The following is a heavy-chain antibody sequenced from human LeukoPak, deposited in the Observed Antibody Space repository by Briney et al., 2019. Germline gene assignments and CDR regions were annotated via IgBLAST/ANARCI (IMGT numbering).Heavy chain of an antibody. J-gene: IGHJ2*01. Sequence: PSETLSLTCTVSGGSISSGGYYWSWIRQHPGKGLEWIGYIYYSGSTYYNPSLKSRVTISVDTSKNQFSLKLSSVTAADTAVYYCARGMVDRYFDLWGRGTLVTVSS. D-gene: IGHD2-15*01. CDR1: GGSISSGGYY. CDR3: ARGMVDRYFDL. CDR2: IYYSGST. V-gene: IGHV4-31*03.